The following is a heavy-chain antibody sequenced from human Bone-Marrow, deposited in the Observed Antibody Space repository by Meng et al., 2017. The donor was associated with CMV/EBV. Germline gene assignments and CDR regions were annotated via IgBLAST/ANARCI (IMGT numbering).Heavy chain of an antibody. CDR3: ARDRVSYSSSWEYDY. CDR2: ISPSSGIT. Sequence: ASVKVSCKASGYTFTSYYMHWVRQAPGQGLEWMGIISPSSGITNYAQKFQGRLTMTGDTSTSTVYMELSSLTSEDTAVYYCARDRVSYSSSWEYDYWGQGTLVTVSS. D-gene: IGHD6-13*01. V-gene: IGHV1-46*01. CDR1: GYTFTSYY. J-gene: IGHJ4*02.